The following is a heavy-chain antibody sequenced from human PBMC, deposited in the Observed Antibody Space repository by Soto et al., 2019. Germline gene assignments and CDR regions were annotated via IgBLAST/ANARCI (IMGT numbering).Heavy chain of an antibody. V-gene: IGHV1-69*12. CDR3: ASNGESYYYYGMDV. J-gene: IGHJ6*02. D-gene: IGHD2-8*01. CDR2: IIPIFGTA. CDR1: GGTLSSSA. Sequence: QVQLVQSGAEVKKPGSSVKVSCKASGGTLSSSAISWVRQAPGQGLEWMGGIIPIFGTAEYAQKFQGRVKITADESTSTDLMEVSSLRSEDTAVYYCASNGESYYYYGMDVWGQGTTVTVSS.